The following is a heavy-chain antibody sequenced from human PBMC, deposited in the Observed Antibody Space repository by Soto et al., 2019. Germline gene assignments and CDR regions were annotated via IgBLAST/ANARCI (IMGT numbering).Heavy chain of an antibody. CDR2: IHSSGSI. J-gene: IGHJ1*01. CDR1: GGSISSDDYY. D-gene: IGHD3-22*01. V-gene: IGHV4-30-4*01. Sequence: SETLSLTCTVSGGSISSDDYYWSWIRQAPGRGLEWIGYIHSSGSIYYNPSLKSRATMSIDTAGNQFSLKVSSVTIADTAVYYCARDLDGLHDDTSGPFPRPGWGQGTLVT. CDR3: ARDLDGLHDDTSGPFPRPG.